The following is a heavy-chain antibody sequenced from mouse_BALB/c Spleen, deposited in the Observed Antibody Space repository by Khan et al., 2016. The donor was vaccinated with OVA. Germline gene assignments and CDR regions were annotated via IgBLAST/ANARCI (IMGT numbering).Heavy chain of an antibody. CDR2: INPSTAYT. Sequence: QVQLQQSGAELAKPGASVKMSCKASGYTFINYWILWVKQRPGQGLEWIGYINPSTAYTEYNQNFKDKATLTADKSSRTAYMQLSSLTSEDSAVYYCARRGLRWDFDYWGQGTTRTVSS. CDR3: ARRGLRWDFDY. J-gene: IGHJ2*01. V-gene: IGHV1-7*01. D-gene: IGHD1-1*01. CDR1: GYTFINYW.